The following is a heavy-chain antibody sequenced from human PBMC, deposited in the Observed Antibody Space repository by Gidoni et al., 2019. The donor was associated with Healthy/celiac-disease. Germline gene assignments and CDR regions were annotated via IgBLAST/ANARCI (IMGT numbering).Heavy chain of an antibody. D-gene: IGHD3-10*01. CDR2: ISSSSSTI. V-gene: IGHV3-48*01. CDR3: ARDRVEGSGSLNYYYYYYGMDV. J-gene: IGHJ6*02. Sequence: EVQLVESGGGLVQPGGSLRLSCAASGFTFSSYSMNWVRQAPGKGLEWVSYISSSSSTIYYADSVKGRFTISRDNAKNSLYLQMNSLRAEDTAVYYCARDRVEGSGSLNYYYYYYGMDVWGQGTTVTVSS. CDR1: GFTFSSYS.